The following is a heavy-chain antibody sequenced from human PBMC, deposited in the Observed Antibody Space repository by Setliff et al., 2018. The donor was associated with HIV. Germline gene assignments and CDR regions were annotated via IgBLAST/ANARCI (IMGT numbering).Heavy chain of an antibody. D-gene: IGHD6-19*01. CDR2: ISSTGYTI. CDR3: ASHNSGWKRADY. CDR1: GFTFSSYS. V-gene: IGHV3-48*03. Sequence: PGGSLRLSCAASGFTFSSYSMNWVRQAPGKGPEWVSCISSTGYTIYYADSVKGRFTISRDNAKNSLYLQMNSLRAEDSAVYYCASHNSGWKRADYWGQGTLVTVSS. J-gene: IGHJ4*02.